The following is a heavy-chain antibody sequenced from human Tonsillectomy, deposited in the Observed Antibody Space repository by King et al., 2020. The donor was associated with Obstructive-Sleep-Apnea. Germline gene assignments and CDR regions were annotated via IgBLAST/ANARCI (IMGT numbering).Heavy chain of an antibody. CDR3: AAAPYDSSGYFLDAFDI. CDR2: IYYSGST. Sequence: PLQESGPGLVKPSETLSLTCTVSGGSISSSSYYWGWIRQPPGKGLEWIGSIYYSGSTYYNPSLKSRVTISVDTSKNQFSLKLSSVTAADTAVYYCAAAPYDSSGYFLDAFDIWGQGTMVTVSS. CDR1: GGSISSSSYY. J-gene: IGHJ3*02. V-gene: IGHV4-39*07. D-gene: IGHD3-22*01.